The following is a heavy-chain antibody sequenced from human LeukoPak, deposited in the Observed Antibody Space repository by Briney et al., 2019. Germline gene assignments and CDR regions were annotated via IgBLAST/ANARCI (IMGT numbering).Heavy chain of an antibody. V-gene: IGHV3-15*01. Sequence: PGGSLRLSCAASGFTFSNAWMSWVRQAPGKGLEWVGRIKSKTDGGTTDYAAPVKGIFTISRDDSKNTLYLQMNSLKTEDTAVYYCTPRMTTVTLGYWGQGTLVTVSS. CDR3: TPRMTTVTLGY. CDR1: GFTFSNAW. CDR2: IKSKTDGGTT. J-gene: IGHJ4*02. D-gene: IGHD4-17*01.